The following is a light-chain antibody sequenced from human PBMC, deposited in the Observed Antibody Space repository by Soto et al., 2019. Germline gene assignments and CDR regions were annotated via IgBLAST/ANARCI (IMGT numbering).Light chain of an antibody. Sequence: EIGLTQSPATLSLSPGERATLSCRASQSVSSYLAWYQQKPGQAPRLLIYDASNRATGIPARFSGSGSGTDFTLTISSLQPEDFATYYCLQHNTYPWTFGQGTKV. V-gene: IGKV3-11*01. CDR3: LQHNTYPWT. CDR1: QSVSSY. CDR2: DAS. J-gene: IGKJ1*01.